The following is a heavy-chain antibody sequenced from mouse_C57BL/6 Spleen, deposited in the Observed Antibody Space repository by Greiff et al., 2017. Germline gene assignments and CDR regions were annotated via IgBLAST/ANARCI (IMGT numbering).Heavy chain of an antibody. J-gene: IGHJ3*01. CDR2: IYPSDSET. CDR1: GYTFTSYW. CDR3: ARYYDRGFAY. D-gene: IGHD2-4*01. V-gene: IGHV1-61*01. Sequence: QVQLQQPGAELVRPGSSVKLSCKASGYTFTSYWMAWVKQRPGQGLEWIGNIYPSDSETHYNQKFKDKATLTVDKSSSTAYMQLSSLTSEDSAVYYCARYYDRGFAYWGQGTLVTVSA.